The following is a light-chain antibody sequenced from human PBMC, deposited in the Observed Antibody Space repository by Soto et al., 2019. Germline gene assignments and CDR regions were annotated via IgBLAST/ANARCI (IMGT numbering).Light chain of an antibody. CDR1: QGIDTS. J-gene: IGKJ5*01. CDR2: AAS. CDR3: QQLHGYPIT. V-gene: IGKV1-9*01. Sequence: ILLTQSPSSLSASVGDRVTITCRASQGIDTSLAWYQQTPGKAPKLLIYAASNFQSGVPSRFSGIGSGTHFTLTISSLQPEDFATYYCQQLHGYPITFGQGTRLEIK.